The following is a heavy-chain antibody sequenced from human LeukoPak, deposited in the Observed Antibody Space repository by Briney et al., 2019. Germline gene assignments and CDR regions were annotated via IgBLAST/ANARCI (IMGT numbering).Heavy chain of an antibody. V-gene: IGHV4-59*01. CDR1: GGSISSYY. CDR2: IYYSGST. D-gene: IGHD6-13*01. J-gene: IGHJ5*02. CDR3: ARDYSERFDP. Sequence: SETLSLTCTVSGGSISSYYWSWIRQPPGKGLEWIGYIYYSGSTNYNPSLKSRVTISADTSKNQFSLKLSSVTAADTAVYYCARDYSERFDPWGQGTLVTVSS.